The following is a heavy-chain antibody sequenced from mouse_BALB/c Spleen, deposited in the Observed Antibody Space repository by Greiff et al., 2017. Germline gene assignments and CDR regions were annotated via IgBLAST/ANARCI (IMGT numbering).Heavy chain of an antibody. J-gene: IGHJ2*01. CDR2: IDPANGNT. D-gene: IGHD5-1-1*01. V-gene: IGHV14-3*02. CDR1: GFNIKDTY. Sequence: EVQGVESGAELVKPGASVKLSCTASGFNIKDTYMHWVKQRPEQGLEWIGRIDPANGNTKYDPKFQGKATITADTSSNTAYLQLSSLTSEDTAVYYCARGRGNRYFDYWGQGTTLTVSS. CDR3: ARGRGNRYFDY.